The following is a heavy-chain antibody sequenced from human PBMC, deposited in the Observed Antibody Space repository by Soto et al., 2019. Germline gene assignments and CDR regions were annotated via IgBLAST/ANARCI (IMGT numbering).Heavy chain of an antibody. CDR2: MSYAGIYK. Sequence: PGGSLRLSCAVSGFTFSDYGMHWVRQAPGKGQEWVAVMSYAGIYKYYADSVKGRFTISRDLSGNTLFLQMNSLRLEDMAVYFCAKQMLSRTVLDSSSPWGDSWGQGTLVPAS. CDR3: AKQMLSRTVLDSSSPWGDS. CDR1: GFTFSDYG. J-gene: IGHJ5*01. D-gene: IGHD6-6*01. V-gene: IGHV3-30*18.